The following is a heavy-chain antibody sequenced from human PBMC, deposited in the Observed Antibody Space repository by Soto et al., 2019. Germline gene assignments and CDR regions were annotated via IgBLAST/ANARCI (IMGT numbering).Heavy chain of an antibody. CDR2: IIPILGIA. J-gene: IGHJ1*01. CDR1: GGTFSSYT. V-gene: IGHV1-69*02. CDR3: ARGRYSSGWYNFKGAEYFRH. Sequence: SVQVSCKASGGTFSSYTISWVRQAPGQGLEWMGRIIPILGIANYAQKFQGRVTITADKSTSTAYMELSSLRSEDTAVYYCARGRYSSGWYNFKGAEYFRHWGQGTLVTVSS. D-gene: IGHD6-19*01.